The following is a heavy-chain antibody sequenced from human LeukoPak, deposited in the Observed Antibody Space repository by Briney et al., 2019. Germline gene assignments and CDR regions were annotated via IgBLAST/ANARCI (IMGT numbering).Heavy chain of an antibody. CDR3: ARDLSSGSSGWPNDAFDI. D-gene: IGHD6-19*01. J-gene: IGHJ3*02. V-gene: IGHV4-61*02. CDR1: GGSISTTNYD. Sequence: PSETLSLTCTVSGGSISTTNYDWDWIRQPAGKGLEWIVRLYPSGTTNDNPSRKSQIIISVDTSKTQFSLKLSSVTAAATAVYYCARDLSSGSSGWPNDAFDIWGQGAMVTVSS. CDR2: LYPSGTT.